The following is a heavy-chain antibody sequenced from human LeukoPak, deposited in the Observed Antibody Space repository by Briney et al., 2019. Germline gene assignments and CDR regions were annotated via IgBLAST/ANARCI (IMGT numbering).Heavy chain of an antibody. CDR3: AREATFGYHYSDY. CDR2: IYQHGSEE. V-gene: IGHV3-7*01. Sequence: GGSLRLSCAVSGFTFSCNRMSWVRQAPGKGLEWVANIYQHGSEEHYVDSVKGRFTISRDNAKNSLYLQMDSLRAEDTAMYYCAREATFGYHYSDYWGQGTLVTVSS. CDR1: GFTFSCNR. J-gene: IGHJ4*02. D-gene: IGHD3-16*01.